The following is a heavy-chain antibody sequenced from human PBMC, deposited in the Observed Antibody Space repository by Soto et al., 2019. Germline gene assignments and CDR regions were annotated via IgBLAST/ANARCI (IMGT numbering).Heavy chain of an antibody. CDR1: GFTLSDYY. J-gene: IGHJ3*02. V-gene: IGHV3-11*05. Sequence: GGSLRLSCAASGFTLSDYYMSWIRQAPGKGLEWVSYISSSSSYTNYADSVKGRFTISRDNAKNSLYLQMNSLRAEDTAEYYGAIDFNYYDSRDQLGRVFDIWGQGTMVTVSS. D-gene: IGHD3-22*01. CDR2: ISSSSSYT. CDR3: AIDFNYYDSRDQLGRVFDI.